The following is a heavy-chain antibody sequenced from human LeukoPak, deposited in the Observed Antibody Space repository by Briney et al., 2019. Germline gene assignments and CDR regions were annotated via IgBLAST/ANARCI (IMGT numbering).Heavy chain of an antibody. Sequence: ASVKVSCKASGYTFTSYDINWVRQATGQGLEWMGWMNPNSGNTGYAQKFQGRVTMARNTSISTACMELSSLRSEDTAVYYCARSQTTVTNNYYYYYGMDVWGQGTTVTVSS. D-gene: IGHD4-17*01. CDR2: MNPNSGNT. CDR1: GYTFTSYD. J-gene: IGHJ6*02. CDR3: ARSQTTVTNNYYYYYGMDV. V-gene: IGHV1-8*01.